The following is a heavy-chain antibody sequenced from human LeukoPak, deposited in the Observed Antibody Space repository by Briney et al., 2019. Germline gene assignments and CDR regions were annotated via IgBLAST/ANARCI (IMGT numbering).Heavy chain of an antibody. Sequence: GGSLRLSRAASGFTLDDYGMSWVPDAPGKGLEGGFGKNRNGGRAGYADSVKGRFTISRDNVKNSLFLQMNSLRAEDTALFYCARDRGRSYMYLQHWGQGTLLTVSS. CDR3: ARDRGRSYMYLQH. J-gene: IGHJ1*01. D-gene: IGHD1-26*01. CDR1: GFTLDDYG. V-gene: IGHV3-20*04. CDR2: KNRNGGRA.